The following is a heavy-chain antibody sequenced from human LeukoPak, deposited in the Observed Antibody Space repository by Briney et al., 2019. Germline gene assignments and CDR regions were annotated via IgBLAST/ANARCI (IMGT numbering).Heavy chain of an antibody. D-gene: IGHD4-11*01. CDR3: AKAHYSNYRFDY. CDR1: EFTFSSYS. V-gene: IGHV3-48*01. Sequence: GGSLRPSCAASEFTFSSYSMNWVRQAPGKGLEWVSYITNSGNSKSYADSVKGRFTISRDNTKNSLYLQMNGLRAEDTALYYCAKAHYSNYRFDYWGQGTLVTVSS. CDR2: ITNSGNSK. J-gene: IGHJ4*02.